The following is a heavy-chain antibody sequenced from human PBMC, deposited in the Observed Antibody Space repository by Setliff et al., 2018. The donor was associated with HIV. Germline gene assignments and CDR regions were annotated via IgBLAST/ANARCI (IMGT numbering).Heavy chain of an antibody. CDR1: GFTLSSYS. CDR2: ITKNSSYI. D-gene: IGHD6-6*01. J-gene: IGHJ4*02. V-gene: IGHV3-21*03. CDR3: ARDLWSSSLV. Sequence: GGSLRLSCAASGFTLSSYSMNWVRQAPGKGLEWVSSITKNSSYIYYADSMKGRFTISRDNAKNTLYLQMNSLRAEDTAVYYCARDLWSSSLVWGQGTLVTVSS.